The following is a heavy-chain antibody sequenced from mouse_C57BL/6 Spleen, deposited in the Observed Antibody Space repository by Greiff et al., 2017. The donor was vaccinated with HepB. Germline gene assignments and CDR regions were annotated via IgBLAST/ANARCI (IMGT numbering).Heavy chain of an antibody. Sequence: EVQLQHSGPELVKPGASVKIPCKASGYTFTDYNMDWVKQSHGKSLEWIGDINPNNGGTIYNQKFKGKATLTVDKSSSTAYMELRSLTSEDTAVYYCARLTGVLYYYAMDYWGQGTSVTVSS. J-gene: IGHJ4*01. D-gene: IGHD4-1*01. CDR1: GYTFTDYN. CDR3: ARLTGVLYYYAMDY. V-gene: IGHV1-18*01. CDR2: INPNNGGT.